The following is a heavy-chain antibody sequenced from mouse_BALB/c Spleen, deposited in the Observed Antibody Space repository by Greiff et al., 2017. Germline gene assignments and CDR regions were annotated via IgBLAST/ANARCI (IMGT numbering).Heavy chain of an antibody. CDR2: IDPANGNT. CDR1: GFNIKDTY. Sequence: EVQLKQSGAEFVKPGASVKLSCTASGFNIKDTYMHWVKQRPEQGLEWIGRIDPANGNTKYDPKFQGKATRTADTTTNTAYLQLSSLTSEDTAVYDWARSPYGSSYGGFAYWGQGTLVTVSA. CDR3: ARSPYGSSYGGFAY. J-gene: IGHJ3*01. V-gene: IGHV14-3*02. D-gene: IGHD1-1*01.